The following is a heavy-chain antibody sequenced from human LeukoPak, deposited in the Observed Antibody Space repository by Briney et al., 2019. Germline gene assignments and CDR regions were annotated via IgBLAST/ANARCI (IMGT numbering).Heavy chain of an antibody. CDR1: GGSISSYY. J-gene: IGHJ3*02. V-gene: IGHV4-34*01. CDR3: ARELAITFGGVIVMSGAFDI. D-gene: IGHD3-16*02. Sequence: SETLSLTCTVSGGSISSYYWSWIRQPPGKGLEWIGEINHSGSTNYNPSLKSRVTISVDTSKNQFSLKLSSVTAADTAVYYCARELAITFGGVIVMSGAFDIWGQGTMVTVSS. CDR2: INHSGST.